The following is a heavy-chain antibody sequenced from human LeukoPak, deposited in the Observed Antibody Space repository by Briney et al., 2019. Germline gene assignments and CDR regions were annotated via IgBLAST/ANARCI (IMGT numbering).Heavy chain of an antibody. CDR2: ISAYNGNT. Sequence: ASVKVSCKASGYTFTSYGISCVRQAPGQGLEWMGWISAYNGNTNYAQKLRGRVTMTTDTSTSTAYMELRSLRSDDTTVYYCAVSGYDLREGYYFDYWGQGTLVTVSS. D-gene: IGHD5-12*01. CDR1: GYTFTSYG. CDR3: AVSGYDLREGYYFDY. J-gene: IGHJ4*02. V-gene: IGHV1-18*01.